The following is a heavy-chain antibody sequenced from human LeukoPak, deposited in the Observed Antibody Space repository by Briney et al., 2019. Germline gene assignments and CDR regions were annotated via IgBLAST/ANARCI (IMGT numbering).Heavy chain of an antibody. CDR2: IYSGGST. CDR1: GFTVSSNY. D-gene: IGHD7-27*01. Sequence: QPGGSLRLSCAASGFTVSSNYMSWVRQAPGKGLEWVSIIYSGGSTYYADSVKGRFTISRDTSKNTLYLQMNSLRAEDTAVYYCARANWGHPMYYFDYWGQGTLVTVSS. V-gene: IGHV3-66*01. J-gene: IGHJ4*02. CDR3: ARANWGHPMYYFDY.